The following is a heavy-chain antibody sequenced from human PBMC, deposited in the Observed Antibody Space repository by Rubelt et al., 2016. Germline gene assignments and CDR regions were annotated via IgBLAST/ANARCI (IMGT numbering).Heavy chain of an antibody. CDR2: IYFTGST. V-gene: IGHV4-59*01. CDR1: GGSISNYY. Sequence: QVQLQESGPGLVKPSETLSLTCSVSGGSISNYYWSWIRQPPGKGLEWIGYIYFTGSTNYNPSLKSRLTMSIHMSQRQFSLKLSSGTAADTAVYYCARAYYYGSGSYFPVDYWGQGTLVTVSS. CDR3: ARAYYYGSGSYFPVDY. J-gene: IGHJ4*02. D-gene: IGHD3-10*01.